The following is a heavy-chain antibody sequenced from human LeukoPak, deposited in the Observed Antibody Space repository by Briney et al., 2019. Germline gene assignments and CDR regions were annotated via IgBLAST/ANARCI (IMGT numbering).Heavy chain of an antibody. CDR1: GFTFSSYS. CDR2: ISSSSSYI. V-gene: IGHV3-21*01. J-gene: IGHJ4*02. D-gene: IGHD6-13*01. CDR3: AREYSSSWYEGYYFDY. Sequence: GSLRLSCAASGFTFSSYSMNWVRQAPGKGLEWVSSISSSSSYIYYADSVKGRFTISRDNAKNSLYLQMNSLRAEDTAVYYCAREYSSSWYEGYYFDYWGQGTLVTVSS.